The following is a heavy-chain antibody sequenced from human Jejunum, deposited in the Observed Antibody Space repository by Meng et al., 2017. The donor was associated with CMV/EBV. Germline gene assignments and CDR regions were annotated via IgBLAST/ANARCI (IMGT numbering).Heavy chain of an antibody. CDR1: SVSSSY. D-gene: IGHD2-2*01. CDR3: ARGRYCSSTSCYPFEY. Sequence: SVSSSYWSWIRQPPGKGLEWIGHVYHTVTTNYNPSLKSRVTISVDTSKNQFSLRLSSVTAADTAVYYCARGRYCSSTSCYPFEYWGQGTLVTVSS. CDR2: VYHTVTT. J-gene: IGHJ4*02. V-gene: IGHV4-59*02.